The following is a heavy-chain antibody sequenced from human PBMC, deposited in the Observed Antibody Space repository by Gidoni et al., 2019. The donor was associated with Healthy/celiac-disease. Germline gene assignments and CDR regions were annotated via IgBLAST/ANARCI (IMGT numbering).Heavy chain of an antibody. CDR3: ARSRTVAGTILDANLDY. J-gene: IGHJ4*02. D-gene: IGHD6-19*01. CDR2: INAGNGNT. V-gene: IGHV1-3*01. CDR1: GYTFTSYA. Sequence: QVQLVQSGAEVKKPGASVTVSCKASGYTFTSYAMHWVRQAPGQRREWMGWINAGNGNTKYSQKFQGRVTITRDTSASTAYMELSSLRSEDTAVYYCARSRTVAGTILDANLDYWGQGTLVTVSS.